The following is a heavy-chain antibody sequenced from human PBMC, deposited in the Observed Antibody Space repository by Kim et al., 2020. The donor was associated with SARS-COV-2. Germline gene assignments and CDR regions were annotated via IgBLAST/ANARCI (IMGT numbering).Heavy chain of an antibody. J-gene: IGHJ6*02. CDR2: ISWNSGSI. V-gene: IGHV3-9*01. CDR3: AKDIGGRPSGWYYYGMDV. Sequence: GGSLRLSCAASGFTFDDYAMHWVRQAPGKGLEWVSGISWNSGSIGYADSVKGRFTISRDNAKNSLYLQMNSLRAEDTALYYCAKDIGGRPSGWYYYGMDVWGQGTTVTVSS. D-gene: IGHD6-19*01. CDR1: GFTFDDYA.